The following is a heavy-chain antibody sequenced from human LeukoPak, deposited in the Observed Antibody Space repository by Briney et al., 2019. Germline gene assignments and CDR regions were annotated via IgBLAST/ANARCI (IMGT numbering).Heavy chain of an antibody. V-gene: IGHV3-74*01. CDR2: IDSDGSST. CDR1: GFTLSNYW. J-gene: IGHJ4*02. Sequence: GGSLRLSCAASGFTLSNYWMHWVRQGPGKGLVWVSRIDSDGSSTSYADSVKGRFTISRDNAKNTLYLQMNSLRADDTAVYYCARDSIAVDGDFDYWGQGTLVTVSS. D-gene: IGHD6-13*01. CDR3: ARDSIAVDGDFDY.